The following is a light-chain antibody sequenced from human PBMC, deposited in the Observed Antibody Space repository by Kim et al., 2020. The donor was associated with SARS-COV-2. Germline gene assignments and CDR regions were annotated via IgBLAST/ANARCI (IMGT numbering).Light chain of an antibody. Sequence: VSPGESATLSGRASQSVSSNLAWYQQKPGQAPRLLIYGASTRVTGIPARFSGSGSGTEFTLTISSLQSEDFAVYYCQQYNNWPPYTVGQGTKLEI. V-gene: IGKV3-15*01. CDR2: GAS. CDR1: QSVSSN. J-gene: IGKJ2*01. CDR3: QQYNNWPPYT.